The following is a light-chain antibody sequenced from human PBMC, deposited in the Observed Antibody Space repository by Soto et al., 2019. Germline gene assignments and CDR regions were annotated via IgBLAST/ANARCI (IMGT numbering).Light chain of an antibody. CDR1: QSISSX. Sequence: DIQMTQSPSTLSASVGDRVTITCRASQSISSXLAWYQKKPXKAPKLXXYKASGLETGVPSRFSGSGSGTDLTLTISSLQPDDFATYYCQQYESYSTLTFGGGTKVDIK. CDR2: KAS. CDR3: QQYESYSTLT. J-gene: IGKJ4*01. V-gene: IGKV1-5*03.